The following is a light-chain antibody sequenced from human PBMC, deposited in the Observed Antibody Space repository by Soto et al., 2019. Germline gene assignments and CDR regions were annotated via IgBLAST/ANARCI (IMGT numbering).Light chain of an antibody. CDR3: QQYGRSPTT. Sequence: EIVLTQSPGTLSLSPGERASLSCRASQSVSSSYLAWYQQKPGQAPRLLIYGASTRATGIPDRFSGSGSGTDFTLTISRLGPEDFAVYYCQQYGRSPTTFGQGTKGDIK. CDR1: QSVSSSY. J-gene: IGKJ1*01. V-gene: IGKV3-20*01. CDR2: GAS.